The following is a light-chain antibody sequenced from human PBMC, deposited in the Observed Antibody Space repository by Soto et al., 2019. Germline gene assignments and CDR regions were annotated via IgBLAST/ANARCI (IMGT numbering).Light chain of an antibody. J-gene: IGKJ5*01. CDR3: QQYGNPRIT. V-gene: IGKV3-20*01. CDR2: GAS. CDR1: QSVSSSY. Sequence: IVLTQSPGTLSLSPWERATLSCRASQSVSSSYLAWYQQKPGQAPRLLIYGASSRAAGIPDRFSGSGSETDSTLTISRLEPEDFALYFCQQYGNPRITFGQGTRLEIK.